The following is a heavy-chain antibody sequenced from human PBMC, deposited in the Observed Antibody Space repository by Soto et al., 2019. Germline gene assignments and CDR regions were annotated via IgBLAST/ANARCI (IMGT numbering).Heavy chain of an antibody. CDR3: AKEGIELWSALEY. D-gene: IGHD5-18*01. J-gene: IGHJ4*02. Sequence: QVQLVESGGGVVQPGRSLRLSCAASGFTFSNYGIHWVRQAPGKGLEWVAVISDDGKNEYYADSVKGRFTISRDNSKNTLFLQMNSLRAEDTAVYYCAKEGIELWSALEYWGQGTLVNVSS. CDR1: GFTFSNYG. V-gene: IGHV3-30*18. CDR2: ISDDGKNE.